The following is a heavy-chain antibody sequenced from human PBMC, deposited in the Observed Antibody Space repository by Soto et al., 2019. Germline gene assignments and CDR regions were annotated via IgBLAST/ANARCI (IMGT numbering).Heavy chain of an antibody. CDR2: MNPNSGNT. Sequence: GASVKVSCKAFGYTFTNYDINWVRQAPGQGLEWMGWMNPNSGNTAYAQKFQGRVTMTRNTSTSTAYMELSSLISEDTAVYYCARVIGPFDTWGQGTLVTVS. D-gene: IGHD3-10*01. V-gene: IGHV1-8*01. J-gene: IGHJ5*02. CDR3: ARVIGPFDT. CDR1: GYTFTNYD.